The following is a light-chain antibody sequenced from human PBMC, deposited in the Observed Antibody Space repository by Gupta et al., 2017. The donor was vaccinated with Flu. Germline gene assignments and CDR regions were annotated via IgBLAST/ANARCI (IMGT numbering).Light chain of an antibody. V-gene: IGLV1-51*02. CDR3: ATWDTDLSAGV. CDR1: TSNIGNNY. CDR2: ENN. J-gene: IGLJ3*02. Sequence: ISCSGSTSNIGNNYVSWYQQLPGTAPTLLIYENNKRPSGIPDRFSGSKSGTSATLGIAGLQTGDEADYHCATWDTDLSAGVFGGGTKLTLL.